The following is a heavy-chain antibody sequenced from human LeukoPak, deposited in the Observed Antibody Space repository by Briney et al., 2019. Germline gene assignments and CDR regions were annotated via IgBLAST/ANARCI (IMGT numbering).Heavy chain of an antibody. CDR2: IGTAGDT. J-gene: IGHJ6*02. Sequence: GGSLRLSCAASGFTFSSYDMHWVRQATGKGLEWVSAIGTAGDTYYPGSVKGRFTISRENAKNSLYLQMNSLRAGGTAVYYCARDAGGNFGYYYGMDVWGQGTTVTVSS. CDR1: GFTFSSYD. D-gene: IGHD4-23*01. V-gene: IGHV3-13*01. CDR3: ARDAGGNFGYYYGMDV.